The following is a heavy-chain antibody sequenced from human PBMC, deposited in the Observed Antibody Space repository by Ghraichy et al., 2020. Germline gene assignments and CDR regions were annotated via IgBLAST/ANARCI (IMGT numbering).Heavy chain of an antibody. CDR2: SNPKSGDT. J-gene: IGHJ4*02. Sequence: ASVKVSSKASGYTVGDQDIYGVRQAPGQGLEWMGWSNPKSGDTDYAQKFQGRINMTRDTSISTAHMELSRLRSDDTAVYFCARRLVSGSNDLDYWGQGTLITVFS. CDR3: ARRLVSGSNDLDY. D-gene: IGHD1-1*01. V-gene: IGHV1-2*02. CDR1: GYTVGDQD.